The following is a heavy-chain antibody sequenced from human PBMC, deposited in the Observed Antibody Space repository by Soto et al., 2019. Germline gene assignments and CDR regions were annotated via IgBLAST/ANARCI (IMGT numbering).Heavy chain of an antibody. CDR3: ARVRRYCSSTSCYSGGDWFDP. D-gene: IGHD2-2*01. Sequence: SQTLSLTCAISGDSVSSNSAAWNWIRQSPSRGLEWLGRTYYRSKWYNDYAVSVKSRITINPDTSKNQFSLQLNSVTPEDTAVYYCARVRRYCSSTSCYSGGDWFDPWGQGTLVTVSS. J-gene: IGHJ5*02. CDR2: TYYRSKWYN. V-gene: IGHV6-1*01. CDR1: GDSVSSNSAA.